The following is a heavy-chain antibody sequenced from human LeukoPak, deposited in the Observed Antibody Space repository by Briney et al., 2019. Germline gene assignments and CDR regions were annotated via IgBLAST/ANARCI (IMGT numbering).Heavy chain of an antibody. Sequence: ASVKVSCKASGYTFTSYYMHWVRQAPGQGLEWMGIINPSGGSTSYAQKFQGRVTMTRDTSTSTVYMELSSLRSEDTAVYCCARVGVSGRIAAAGTHFQHWGQGTLVTVSS. CDR2: INPSGGST. V-gene: IGHV1-46*01. D-gene: IGHD6-13*01. J-gene: IGHJ1*01. CDR3: ARVGVSGRIAAAGTHFQH. CDR1: GYTFTSYY.